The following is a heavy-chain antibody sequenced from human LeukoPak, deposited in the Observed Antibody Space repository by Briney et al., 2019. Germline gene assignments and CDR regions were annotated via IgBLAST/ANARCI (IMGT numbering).Heavy chain of an antibody. V-gene: IGHV3-7*01. D-gene: IGHD1-7*01. CDR1: GFTFSSFW. CDR3: ARGNWNYQGL. CDR2: IKEDGSEK. J-gene: IGHJ4*02. Sequence: GGSLRLSCAASGFTFSSFWISWVRQAPGKGLEWVASIKEDGSEKYYVDSVKGRLTISRDNAKNSLYLQMNSLRAEDTAVYYCARGNWNYQGLWGQETLVTVSS.